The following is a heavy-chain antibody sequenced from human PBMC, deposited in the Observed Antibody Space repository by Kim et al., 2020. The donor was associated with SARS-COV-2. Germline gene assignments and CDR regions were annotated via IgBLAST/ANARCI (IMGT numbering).Heavy chain of an antibody. CDR3: ASSRPGIAAGDY. CDR2: IYHSGST. Sequence: SETLSLTCTVSGYSISSGYYWGWIRQPPGKGLEWIGSIYHSGSTYYNPSLKSRVTISVDTSKNQFSLKLSSVTAADTAVYYCASSRPGIAAGDYWGQGTLVTVSS. D-gene: IGHD6-13*01. CDR1: GYSISSGYY. V-gene: IGHV4-38-2*02. J-gene: IGHJ4*02.